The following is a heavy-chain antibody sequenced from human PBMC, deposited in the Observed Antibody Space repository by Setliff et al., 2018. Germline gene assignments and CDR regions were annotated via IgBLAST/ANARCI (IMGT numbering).Heavy chain of an antibody. J-gene: IGHJ4*02. CDR3: ARGGTFRYFDF. Sequence: PSETLSLTCSVSGGSISSGSDYWTWIRQPAGKGLEYIGHIYTSGSTSYNPSLKSRVTISVDTSKNQFSLKLSSVTAADTAVYYCARGGTFRYFDFWGQGAPVTVSS. CDR2: IYTSGST. CDR1: GGSISSGSDY. V-gene: IGHV4-61*09. D-gene: IGHD5-12*01.